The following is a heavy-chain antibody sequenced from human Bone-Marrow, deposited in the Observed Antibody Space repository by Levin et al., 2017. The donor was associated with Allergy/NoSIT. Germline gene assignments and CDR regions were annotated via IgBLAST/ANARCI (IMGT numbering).Heavy chain of an antibody. CDR1: GFTFSSYG. D-gene: IGHD2-15*01. J-gene: IGHJ4*02. V-gene: IGHV3-30*18. CDR2: ISYDGSNK. Sequence: GESLKISCAASGFTFSSYGMHWVRQAPGKGLEWVAVISYDGSNKYYADSVKGRFTISRDNSKNTLYLQMNSLRAEDTAVYYCAKEMVALFDYWGQGTLVTVSS. CDR3: AKEMVALFDY.